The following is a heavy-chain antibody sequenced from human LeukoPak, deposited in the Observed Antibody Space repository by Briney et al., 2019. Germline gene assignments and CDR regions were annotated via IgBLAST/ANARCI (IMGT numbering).Heavy chain of an antibody. CDR3: ARVLVGTVTIFGVVIHSDYYYMDV. CDR1: GYTFTSYG. J-gene: IGHJ6*03. CDR2: ISAYNGNT. Sequence: ASVKVSCKASGYTFTSYGISWVRQAPGQGLEWMGWISAYNGNTNYAQKLQGRVTMTTDTSRSTAYMELRSLRSDDTAVYYCARVLVGTVTIFGVVIHSDYYYMDVWGKGTTVTVSS. D-gene: IGHD3-3*01. V-gene: IGHV1-18*01.